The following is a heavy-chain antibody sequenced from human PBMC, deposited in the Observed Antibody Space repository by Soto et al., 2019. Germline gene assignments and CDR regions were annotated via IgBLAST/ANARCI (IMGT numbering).Heavy chain of an antibody. V-gene: IGHV1-18*01. CDR1: GYTFTSYG. J-gene: IGHJ6*02. CDR2: ISAYNGNT. CDR3: ARDSSSWSYYYYYGMDV. D-gene: IGHD6-13*01. Sequence: QVQLVQSGAEVKKPGASVKVSCQASGYTFTSYGISWVRQAPGNGLEWMGWISAYNGNTNYAQKLQGRVTMTTDTSTSTDYMELRSLRSDDTAVYYCARDSSSWSYYYYYGMDVWGQGTTVTVSS.